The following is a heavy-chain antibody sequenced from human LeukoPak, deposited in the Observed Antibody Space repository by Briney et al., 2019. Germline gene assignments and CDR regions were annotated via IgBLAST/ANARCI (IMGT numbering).Heavy chain of an antibody. V-gene: IGHV1-69*13. CDR1: GYTFTSYA. D-gene: IGHD3-10*01. J-gene: IGHJ4*02. CDR2: IIPIFGTA. Sequence: ASVKVSCKASGYTFTSYAMNWVRQAPGQGLEWMGGIIPIFGTANYAQKFQGRVTITADESTSTAYMELSSLRSEDTAVYYCARVNPRYYGSGSYYNTAPDYWGQGTLVTVSS. CDR3: ARVNPRYYGSGSYYNTAPDY.